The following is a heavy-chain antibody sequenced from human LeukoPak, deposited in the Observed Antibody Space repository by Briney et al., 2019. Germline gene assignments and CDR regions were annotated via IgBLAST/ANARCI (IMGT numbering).Heavy chain of an antibody. Sequence: GGSLRLSCAASGFTFSSYAMSWVRQAPGKELEWVSGISGSGGSTYYADSVKGRFTISRDNSKNTLYLQMNSLRAEDTAVYYCANMADFYYYDSSGYYPPHFDYWGQGTLVTVSS. CDR1: GFTFSSYA. CDR2: ISGSGGST. D-gene: IGHD3-22*01. CDR3: ANMADFYYYDSSGYYPPHFDY. V-gene: IGHV3-23*01. J-gene: IGHJ4*02.